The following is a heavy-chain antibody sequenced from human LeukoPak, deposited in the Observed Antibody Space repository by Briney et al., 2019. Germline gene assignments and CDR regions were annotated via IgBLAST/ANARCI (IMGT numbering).Heavy chain of an antibody. V-gene: IGHV1-8*01. Sequence: ASVKVSCKASGYTFTSYDINWVRQATGQGLEWMGWMNPNSGNTGYAQKFQGRVTMTRNTSISTAYMELSSLRSEDTAVYYCARDLRSGGLLWFREFMPPGIGHNYYYYYMDVWGKGTTVTVSS. CDR3: ARDLRSGGLLWFREFMPPGIGHNYYYYYMDV. CDR1: GYTFTSYD. D-gene: IGHD3-10*01. J-gene: IGHJ6*03. CDR2: MNPNSGNT.